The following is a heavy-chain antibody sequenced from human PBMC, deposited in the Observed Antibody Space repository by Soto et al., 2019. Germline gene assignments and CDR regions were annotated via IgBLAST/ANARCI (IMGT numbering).Heavy chain of an antibody. V-gene: IGHV4-30-2*01. CDR2: IYHSGST. Sequence: SETLSLTCAVSGGSISSGGYSWSWIRQPPGKGLEWIGYIYHSGSTYYNPSLKSRVTISVDRSKNQFSLKLSSVTAADTAVYYCARLIARADWYFDLWGRGTLVTVSS. J-gene: IGHJ2*01. D-gene: IGHD6-13*01. CDR3: ARLIARADWYFDL. CDR1: GGSISSGGYS.